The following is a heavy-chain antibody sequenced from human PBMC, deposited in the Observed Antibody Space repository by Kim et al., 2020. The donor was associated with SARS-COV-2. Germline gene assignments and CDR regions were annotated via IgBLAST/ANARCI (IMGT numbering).Heavy chain of an antibody. CDR3: ARDRRWELLDY. D-gene: IGHD1-26*01. V-gene: IGHV3-30*01. J-gene: IGHJ4*02. Sequence: KYYADSVKGRFTISRDNSKNTLYLQMNSLRAEDTAVYYCARDRRWELLDYWGQGTLVTVSS. CDR2: K.